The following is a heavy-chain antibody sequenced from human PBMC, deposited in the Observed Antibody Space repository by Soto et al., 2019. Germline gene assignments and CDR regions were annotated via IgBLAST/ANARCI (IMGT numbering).Heavy chain of an antibody. CDR1: GFSLSTSGVG. J-gene: IGHJ5*02. Sequence: QITLKESGPTLVKPTQTLTLTCTFSGFSLSTSGVGVGWLRQPPGKALEWLARIYWDDDKRYSPSMKSRLTITKDTSKNQVVLTMTNMDPVDTATYYFAHIWPYYGAWSDYKPNINWFDPWGQGTMVTVSS. CDR2: IYWDDDK. V-gene: IGHV2-5*02. CDR3: AHIWPYYGAWSDYKPNINWFDP. D-gene: IGHD3-10*01.